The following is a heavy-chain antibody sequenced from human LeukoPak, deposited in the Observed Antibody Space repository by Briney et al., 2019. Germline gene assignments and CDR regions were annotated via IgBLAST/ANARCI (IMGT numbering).Heavy chain of an antibody. J-gene: IGHJ5*02. CDR3: ARDFSGKAANNWFDP. D-gene: IGHD2-15*01. CDR1: RYTFTSYY. CDR2: INPSGGST. Sequence: GASVTVSYKASRYTFTSYYMHWVRQAPGQGLEWLGIINPSGGSTSYAQKFQGRVTMTRDTSTSTVYMELSSLRSEDTAVYYCARDFSGKAANNWFDPWGQGTLVTVSS. V-gene: IGHV1-46*01.